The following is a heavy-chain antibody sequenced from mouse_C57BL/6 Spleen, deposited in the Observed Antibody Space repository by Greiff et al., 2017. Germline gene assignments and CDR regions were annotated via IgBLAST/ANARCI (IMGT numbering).Heavy chain of an antibody. J-gene: IGHJ4*01. V-gene: IGHV1-81*01. CDR1: GYTFTSYG. Sequence: QVQLQQSGAELARPGASVQLSCKASGYTFTSYGISWVKQRTGQGLEWIGEIYPRSGNTYYNEKFKGKATLTADKSSSTAYMELRSLTSEDSAVYFCARSGDYDGYYAMDSRGQGNSGTVSS. CDR2: IYPRSGNT. CDR3: ARSGDYDGYYAMDS. D-gene: IGHD2-4*01.